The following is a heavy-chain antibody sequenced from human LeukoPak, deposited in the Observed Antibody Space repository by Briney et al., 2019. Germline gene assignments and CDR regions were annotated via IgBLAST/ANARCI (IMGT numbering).Heavy chain of an antibody. CDR1: GGTFSSYA. J-gene: IGHJ4*02. D-gene: IGHD1-26*01. CDR3: ATIVGATTYYFDY. CDR2: IIPIFATT. V-gene: IGHV1-69*06. Sequence: SVKVSCKASGGTFSSYAFSWVRQAPGQGLEWMGGIIPIFATTNYAQKFQGRVTITADKSTSTAYMGLSSLRSEDTAVYYCATIVGATTYYFDYWGQGTLVTVSS.